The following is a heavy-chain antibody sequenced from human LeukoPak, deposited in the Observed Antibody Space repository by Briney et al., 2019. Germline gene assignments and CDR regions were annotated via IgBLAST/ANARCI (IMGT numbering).Heavy chain of an antibody. Sequence: SETLSLTCTVSGGSISSYYWSWIRQPPGKGLEWIGYIYYSGSINYNPSLKSRVTISVDTSKNQFSLKLSSVTAADTAVYYCARVAYCSGGSCYVHAFDIWGQGTMVTVSS. V-gene: IGHV4-59*01. CDR3: ARVAYCSGGSCYVHAFDI. CDR2: IYYSGSI. D-gene: IGHD2-15*01. J-gene: IGHJ3*02. CDR1: GGSISSYY.